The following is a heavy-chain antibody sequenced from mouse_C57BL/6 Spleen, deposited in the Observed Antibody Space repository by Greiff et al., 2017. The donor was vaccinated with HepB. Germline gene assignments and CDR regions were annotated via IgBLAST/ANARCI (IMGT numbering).Heavy chain of an antibody. CDR3: AIRGYYDVCAY. V-gene: IGHV1-54*01. Sequence: QVQLQQSGAELVRPGTSVKVSCKASGYAFTNSLIEWVKQRPGQGLEWIGVINPGSGGTNYNEKFKGKATLTADKSSSTAYMQLSSLTSEDSAVYFCAIRGYYDVCAYWGQGTLVTVSA. CDR2: INPGSGGT. J-gene: IGHJ3*01. D-gene: IGHD1-1*01. CDR1: GYAFTNSL.